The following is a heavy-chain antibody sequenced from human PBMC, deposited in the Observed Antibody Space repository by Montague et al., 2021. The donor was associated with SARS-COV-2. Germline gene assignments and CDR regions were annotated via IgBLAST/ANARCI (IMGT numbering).Heavy chain of an antibody. CDR3: ARDIAVAGLFDY. J-gene: IGHJ4*02. V-gene: IGHV4-61*02. CDR2: ISISGST. D-gene: IGHD6-13*01. CDR1: GGSISSGSYY. Sequence: TLSLTCTVSGGSISSGSYYWSWIRQPAGKGLEWIWRISISGSTYYNPSLKSRVTISVDTSKNQFSLKLSSVTAADTAVYYCARDIAVAGLFDYWGQGTLVTVSS.